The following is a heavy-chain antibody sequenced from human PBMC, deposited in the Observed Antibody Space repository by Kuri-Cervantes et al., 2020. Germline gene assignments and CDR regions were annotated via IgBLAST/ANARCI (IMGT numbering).Heavy chain of an antibody. V-gene: IGHV3-7*01. CDR1: GFTFSSYW. CDR3: TRDRSGPDY. CDR2: IKQDGSET. J-gene: IGHJ4*02. Sequence: ETLSLTCAASGFTFSSYWMSWVRQAPGKGLEWVANIKQDGSETYYVDSVAGRFTISRDNAKNTLYLQMNSLRAEDTAVYYCTRDRSGPDYWGQGTLVTVSS. D-gene: IGHD5-12*01.